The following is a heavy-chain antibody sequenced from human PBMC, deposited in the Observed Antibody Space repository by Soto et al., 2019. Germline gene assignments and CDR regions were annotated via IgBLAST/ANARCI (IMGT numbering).Heavy chain of an antibody. V-gene: IGHV1-18*01. CDR2: ISPYTGNT. CDR1: GYIFVNYG. J-gene: IGHJ6*02. Sequence: QVQLVQSGDEVKKPGASVKVSCKASGYIFVNYGIAWVRQAPGQGLEWMGWISPYTGNTHSASKVQGRLTMTTDTSTSTAYMDLGSLTSADTAVYYCVMVDNYVTPTPQDVWRQGTTVTVSS. D-gene: IGHD3-16*01. CDR3: VMVDNYVTPTPQDV.